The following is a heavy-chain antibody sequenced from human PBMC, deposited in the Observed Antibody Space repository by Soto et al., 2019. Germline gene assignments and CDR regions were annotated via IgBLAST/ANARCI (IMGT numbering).Heavy chain of an antibody. CDR3: AKDSRQGSSSWEGNYYYYYMDV. CDR2: ISWNSGSI. D-gene: IGHD6-13*01. V-gene: IGHV3-9*01. CDR1: GFTFDDYA. Sequence: GGSLRLSCAASGFTFDDYAMHWVRQAPGKGLEWVSGISWNSGSIGYADSVKGRFTISRDNAKNSLYLQMNGLRAEDTALYYCAKDSRQGSSSWEGNYYYYYMDVWGKGTTVTVSS. J-gene: IGHJ6*03.